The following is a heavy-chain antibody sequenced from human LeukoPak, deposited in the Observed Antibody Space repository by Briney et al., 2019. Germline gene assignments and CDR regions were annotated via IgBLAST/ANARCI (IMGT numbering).Heavy chain of an antibody. CDR2: INHSGST. J-gene: IGHJ4*02. D-gene: IGHD1-26*01. V-gene: IGHV4-34*01. CDR1: GGSFSGYY. CDR3: ARDKIVGPTTLDY. Sequence: SETLSLTCAVYGGSFSGYYWSWIRQPPGKGLEWIGEINHSGSTNYNPSLKSRVTISVDTSKNQFSLKLSSVTAADTAVYYCARDKIVGPTTLDYWGQGTLVTVSS.